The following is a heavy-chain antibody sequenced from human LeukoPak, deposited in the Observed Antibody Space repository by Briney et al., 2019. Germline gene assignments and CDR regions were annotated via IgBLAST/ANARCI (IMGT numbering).Heavy chain of an antibody. Sequence: PSETLSLTCTVSGGPISSYYWSWMRQPPGKGLECIGYIYYSGSTNYNPPRKIRVTISVDTSKNQFSLKLSTVTAADTAVYSCARLSGGLVDYWGQGTLVTVSS. J-gene: IGHJ4*02. D-gene: IGHD3/OR15-3a*01. CDR1: GGPISSYY. CDR3: ARLSGGLVDY. CDR2: IYYSGST. V-gene: IGHV4-59*08.